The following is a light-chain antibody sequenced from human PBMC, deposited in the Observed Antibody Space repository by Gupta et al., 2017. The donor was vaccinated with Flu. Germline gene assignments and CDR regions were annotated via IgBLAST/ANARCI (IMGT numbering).Light chain of an antibody. CDR3: QQANNFTER. CDR1: QDVKYW. Sequence: DLQMTQSPSSVSASVGDRVTITCRASQDVKYWLAWYQHKPGQAPKLLIHDATSLQSGVPSRFSGGGSGTQFTLTIISLQPEDFGTYYCQQANNFTERFGQGTRLEIK. J-gene: IGKJ2*01. CDR2: DAT. V-gene: IGKV1-12*01.